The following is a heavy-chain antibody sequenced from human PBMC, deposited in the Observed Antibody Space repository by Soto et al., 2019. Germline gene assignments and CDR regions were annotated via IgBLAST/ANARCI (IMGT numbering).Heavy chain of an antibody. CDR3: ARNEGPYGSGSYSHDY. CDR1: GFNVSNNY. V-gene: IGHV3-66*01. J-gene: IGHJ4*02. D-gene: IGHD3-10*01. Sequence: PGRSHRLRYAASGFNVSNNYMSWVRQAPGKGLEWVSVIYSGGSTYYADSVKGRFTISRDNSKNTLYLQMNSLRAEDTAVYYCARNEGPYGSGSYSHDYWGQGTLVTVSS. CDR2: IYSGGST.